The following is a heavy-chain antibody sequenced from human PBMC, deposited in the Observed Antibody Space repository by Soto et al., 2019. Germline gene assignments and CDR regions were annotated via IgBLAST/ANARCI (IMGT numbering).Heavy chain of an antibody. V-gene: IGHV3-23*01. Sequence: EVQLLESGGGLAQPGGSLRLSCATSGFPFSSYAMAWVRQAPGKGLAWVSGISGRGGSSFYADSVKGRFTISRDNSKSTLYRQMSSLRAEDTAVYYCVRVAGSGGYFDFWGQGILVTVSS. CDR1: GFPFSSYA. CDR3: VRVAGSGGYFDF. J-gene: IGHJ4*02. D-gene: IGHD3-10*01. CDR2: ISGRGGSS.